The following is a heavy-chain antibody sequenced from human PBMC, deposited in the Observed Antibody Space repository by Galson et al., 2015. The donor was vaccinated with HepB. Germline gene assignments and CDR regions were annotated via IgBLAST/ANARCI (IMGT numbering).Heavy chain of an antibody. D-gene: IGHD5-12*01. CDR1: GYTFTSYY. CDR3: AREPGPGEWLRHRGPGFDY. CDR2: INPSGGST. Sequence: SVKVSCKASGYTFTSYYMHWVRQAPGQGLEWMGIINPSGGSTSYAQKLQGRVTMTRDTSTSTVYMELSSLRSEDTAVYYCAREPGPGEWLRHRGPGFDYWGQGTLVTVSS. V-gene: IGHV1-46*04. J-gene: IGHJ4*02.